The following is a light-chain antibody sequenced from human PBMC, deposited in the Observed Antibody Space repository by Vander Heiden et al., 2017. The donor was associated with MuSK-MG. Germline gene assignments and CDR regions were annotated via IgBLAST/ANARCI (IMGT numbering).Light chain of an antibody. CDR2: EAS. V-gene: IGKV3-11*01. CDR1: HNINNY. Sequence: EIVLTPSPVTLALSPGERATRTCSASHNINNYLAWYQQKPGQAPRLLIYEASNRATGIPARFSGSGSGTDFILTISSLEPEDFAVYYCKQRSLWPAGARFGQGTKVEIK. CDR3: KQRSLWPAGAR. J-gene: IGKJ1*01.